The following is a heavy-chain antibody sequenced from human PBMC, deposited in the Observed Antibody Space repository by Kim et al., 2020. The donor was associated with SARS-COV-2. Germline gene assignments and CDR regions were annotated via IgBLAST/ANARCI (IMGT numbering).Heavy chain of an antibody. CDR2: VSGNGVYT. CDR3: AKGKDVRVEYSGSSGPLGPNSYYAMDL. V-gene: IGHV3-23*01. D-gene: IGHD6-6*01. J-gene: IGHJ6*02. CDR1: GFTFDNYA. Sequence: GGSLRLSCIASGFTFDNYAMNWVHQAPGKGLEWVSAVSGNGVYTYYADSVRGRFTISRDNSKNTLYLQMNSLRAGDTALYICAKGKDVRVEYSGSSGPLGPNSYYAMDLWGRGTTVTVSS.